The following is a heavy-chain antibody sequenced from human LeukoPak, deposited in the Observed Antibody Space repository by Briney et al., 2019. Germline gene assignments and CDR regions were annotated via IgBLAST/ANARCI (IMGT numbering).Heavy chain of an antibody. D-gene: IGHD2-8*01. J-gene: IGHJ4*02. Sequence: GGSLRLSCAASGFTFSSYWMSWVRQAPGKGLEWVANIKQDGSEIYYVDSVKGRFTISRDNARNSLYLQMNSLRAEDTAVYYYARVGMVYAITYFDYWGQGTLVTVSS. CDR3: ARVGMVYAITYFDY. CDR1: GFTFSSYW. CDR2: IKQDGSEI. V-gene: IGHV3-7*01.